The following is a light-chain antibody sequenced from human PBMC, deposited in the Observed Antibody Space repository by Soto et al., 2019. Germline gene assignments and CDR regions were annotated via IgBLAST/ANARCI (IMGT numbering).Light chain of an antibody. CDR2: DAS. CDR1: QSVNSY. Sequence: EIVLTQSPATLSLSPGERATLSCRASQSVNSYLAWYQQKPGQAPRLLIYDASNRATGIPARFSGYGSGTDFTLTISSLEPEDFAIYYCQQRSHWPGTFGQGTKVEIK. J-gene: IGKJ1*01. V-gene: IGKV3-11*01. CDR3: QQRSHWPGT.